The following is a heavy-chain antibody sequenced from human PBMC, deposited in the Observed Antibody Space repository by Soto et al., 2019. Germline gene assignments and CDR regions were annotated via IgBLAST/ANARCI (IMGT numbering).Heavy chain of an antibody. V-gene: IGHV3-23*01. D-gene: IGHD6-13*01. CDR1: GFTFSSYA. J-gene: IGHJ4*02. CDR3: AKDKYGSSWCLDY. Sequence: GGSLRLSCAASGFTFSSYAMSWVRQAPGKGLEWVSAISGSGGSTYYADSVKGRFTISRDNSKNTLCLQMNSLRAEDTAVYYCAKDKYGSSWCLDYWGQGTLVTVSS. CDR2: ISGSGGST.